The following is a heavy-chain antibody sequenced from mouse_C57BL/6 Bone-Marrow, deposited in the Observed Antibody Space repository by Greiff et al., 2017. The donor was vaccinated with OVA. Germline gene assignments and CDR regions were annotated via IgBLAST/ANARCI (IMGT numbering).Heavy chain of an antibody. CDR2: IHPNSGST. V-gene: IGHV1-64*01. J-gene: IGHJ1*03. Sequence: HVQLQQPGAELVKPGASVKLSCKASGYTFTSYWMHWVKQRPGQGLEWIGMIHPNSGSTNYNEKFKSKATLTVDKSSSTAYMQLSSLTSEDSAVYYCAGWLLRLHFDVWGTGTTVTVSS. CDR1: GYTFTSYW. CDR3: AGWLLRLHFDV. D-gene: IGHD2-3*01.